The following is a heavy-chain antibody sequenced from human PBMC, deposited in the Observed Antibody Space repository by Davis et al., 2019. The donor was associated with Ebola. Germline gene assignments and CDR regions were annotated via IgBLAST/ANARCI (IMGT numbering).Heavy chain of an antibody. D-gene: IGHD3-3*01. CDR3: AREVSYDFWSGTTSDY. V-gene: IGHV3-48*03. CDR2: ISSSGSTI. J-gene: IGHJ4*02. Sequence: GGSLRLSCAASGFTFSSYEMNWVRQAPGKGLEWVSYISSSGSTIYYADSVKGRFTISRDNAKNSLYLQMNSLRAEDTAVYYCAREVSYDFWSGTTSDYWGQGTLVTVSS. CDR1: GFTFSSYE.